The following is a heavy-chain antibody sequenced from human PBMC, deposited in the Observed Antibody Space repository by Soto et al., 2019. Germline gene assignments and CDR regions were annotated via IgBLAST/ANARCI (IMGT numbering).Heavy chain of an antibody. CDR3: ARDLYYSSGRYLDQDAFDI. D-gene: IGHD6-19*01. V-gene: IGHV1-18*01. J-gene: IGHJ3*02. CDR2: ISPHNDRT. CDR1: GYNFTIYG. Sequence: QVQLVQSGSDVKKPGASVKVSCKASGYNFTIYGISWVRQAPGQGLEWMGWISPHNDRTKYARRFQDRVTMTTETPTSTVYMELGSLRSDDTAVYYCARDLYYSSGRYLDQDAFDIWGQGTVVTVSS.